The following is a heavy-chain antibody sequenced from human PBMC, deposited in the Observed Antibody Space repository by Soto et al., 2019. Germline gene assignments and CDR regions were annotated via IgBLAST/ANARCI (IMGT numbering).Heavy chain of an antibody. J-gene: IGHJ6*03. V-gene: IGHV3-49*03. CDR2: IRSKAYGGTT. CDR1: GFTFGDYA. CDR3: TRVAPNLSKYYYYYYYMDV. D-gene: IGHD3-16*02. Sequence: GGSLRLSCTASGFTFGDYAMSWFRQAPGKGLEWVGFIRSKAYGGTTEYAASVKGRFTISRDDSKSIAYLQMNSLKTEDTAVYYCTRVAPNLSKYYYYYYYMDVWGKGTTVTVSS.